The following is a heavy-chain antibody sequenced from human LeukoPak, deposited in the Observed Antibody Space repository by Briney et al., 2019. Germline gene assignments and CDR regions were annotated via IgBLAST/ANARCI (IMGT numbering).Heavy chain of an antibody. Sequence: SETLSLTCTVSGGSISSYYWSWIRQPAGKGLEWIGRIYTSGSTNYNPSLRSRVTMSVDTSKNQFSLKLSSVTAADTAVYYCARDRGAHLYYYYYMDVWGKGTTVTVSS. CDR1: GGSISSYY. J-gene: IGHJ6*03. CDR2: IYTSGST. CDR3: ARDRGAHLYYYYYMDV. D-gene: IGHD3-10*01. V-gene: IGHV4-4*07.